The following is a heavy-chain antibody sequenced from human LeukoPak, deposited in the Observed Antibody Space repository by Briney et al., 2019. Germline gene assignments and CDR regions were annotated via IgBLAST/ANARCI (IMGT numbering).Heavy chain of an antibody. Sequence: ASVKVPCKASGYTFTSYGISWVRQAPGQRLECMGWISAYNGNTNYAQKLQGRVTMTTDTSTSTAYMELRSLRSDDTAVYYCARDIYRGYCSGGSCYENFEYWGQGTLVTVSS. CDR1: GYTFTSYG. V-gene: IGHV1-18*01. J-gene: IGHJ4*02. CDR2: ISAYNGNT. D-gene: IGHD2-15*01. CDR3: ARDIYRGYCSGGSCYENFEY.